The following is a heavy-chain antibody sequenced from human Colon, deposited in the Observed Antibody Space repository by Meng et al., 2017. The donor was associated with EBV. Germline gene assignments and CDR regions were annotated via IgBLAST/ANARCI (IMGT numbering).Heavy chain of an antibody. D-gene: IGHD1-14*01. V-gene: IGHV3-64*02. J-gene: IGHJ4*02. CDR3: ARVGDNGTFDY. Sequence: GQLVASWEGVVQPGGSLRLSCAASGFTFSSYSMHWVRQAPGKGLEYVSAIRYNVGSTYYADSVKGRFTISRDNSKNTLYLQMGSLRPEDMAVYYCARVGDNGTFDYWGQGALVTVSS. CDR2: IRYNVGST. CDR1: GFTFSSYS.